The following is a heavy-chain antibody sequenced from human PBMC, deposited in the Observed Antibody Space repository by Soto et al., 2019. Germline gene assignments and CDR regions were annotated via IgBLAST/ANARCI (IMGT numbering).Heavy chain of an antibody. CDR2: IWYDGSNK. V-gene: IGHV3-33*01. J-gene: IGHJ5*02. CDR1: GFTFSSYG. CDR3: ARDGTYYDFWSGYLHFGRPNWFDT. D-gene: IGHD3-3*01. Sequence: PGGSLRLSCAASGFTFSSYGMHWVRQAPGKGLEWVAVIWYDGSNKYYADSVKGRFTISRDNAKNSLYLQMNSLRDEDTAVYYCARDGTYYDFWSGYLHFGRPNWFDTWGQGTLVTVSS.